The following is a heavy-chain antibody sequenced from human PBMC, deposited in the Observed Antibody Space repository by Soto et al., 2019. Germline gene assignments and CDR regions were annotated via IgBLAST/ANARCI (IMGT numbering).Heavy chain of an antibody. CDR3: AHRRFITGSTTYWFDP. CDR2: IDWNDDK. CDR1: GSSLSTDGMC. J-gene: IGHJ5*02. D-gene: IGHD1-7*01. V-gene: IGHV2-70*12. Sequence: SGPTLVNPTQTLTLTCTISGSSLSTDGMCVSWIRQPPGKALEWLARIDWNDDKYYSPSLKSRLTITKDTSKNQVVLTMTNMDPVDTATYYCAHRRFITGSTTYWFDPWGQGTLVTVSS.